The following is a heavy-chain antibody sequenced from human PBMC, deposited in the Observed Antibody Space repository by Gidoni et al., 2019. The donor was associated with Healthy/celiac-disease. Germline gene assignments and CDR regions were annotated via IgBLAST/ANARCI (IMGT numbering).Heavy chain of an antibody. CDR3: ARRRGGIAARHFDY. D-gene: IGHD6-6*01. V-gene: IGHV4-34*01. Sequence: QVQLQQWGAGLLKPSETLSLTCAVYGGSFSGYYWSWIRQPPGKGLEWIGEINPSGSTNYNPSLKSRVTISVDTSKNQFSLKLSSVTAADTAVYYCARRRGGIAARHFDYWGQGTLVTVSS. CDR2: INPSGST. J-gene: IGHJ4*02. CDR1: GGSFSGYY.